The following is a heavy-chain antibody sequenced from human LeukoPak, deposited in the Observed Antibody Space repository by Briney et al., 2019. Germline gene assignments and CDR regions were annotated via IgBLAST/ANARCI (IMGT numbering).Heavy chain of an antibody. CDR1: GFAFDNHA. V-gene: IGHV3-23*01. CDR2: ISIRGDKT. D-gene: IGHD2-2*02. J-gene: IGHJ1*01. Sequence: PGGSLRLSCAVSGFAFDNHAMTWVRQAPGKGLEWVSGISIRGDKTYYADSVGGRFTISRDNSKSTLYLQMNSLRAEDTAMYYCANEEIPNDNWGQGTLVTVSS. CDR3: ANEEIPNDN.